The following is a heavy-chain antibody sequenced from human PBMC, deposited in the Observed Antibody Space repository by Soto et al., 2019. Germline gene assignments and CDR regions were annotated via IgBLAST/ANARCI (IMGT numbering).Heavy chain of an antibody. V-gene: IGHV4-34*01. Sequence: QVQLQQWGAGLLKPSETLSLTCAVYGGSFSGYYWSWIRQPPGKGLEWIGEINHSGSTNYNPSLKSRVTISVDTSKNQFSLKLSSVTAADTAVYYCARGIAGAPRYYYYYYGIDVWGQGTTVTVSS. CDR3: ARGIAGAPRYYYYYYGIDV. D-gene: IGHD6-19*01. J-gene: IGHJ6*02. CDR1: GGSFSGYY. CDR2: INHSGST.